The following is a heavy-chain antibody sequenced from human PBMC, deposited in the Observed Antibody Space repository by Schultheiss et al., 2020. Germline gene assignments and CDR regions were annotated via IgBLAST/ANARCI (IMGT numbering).Heavy chain of an antibody. D-gene: IGHD4-11*01. CDR2: IYHSGST. Sequence: SETLSLTCAVSGYSISSGYYWGWIRQPPGKGLEWIGSIYHSGSTNYNPSLKSRVTISVDKSKNQFSLKLSSVTAADTAVYYCARFSDYKDYYGMDVWGQGTTVTVSS. CDR3: ARFSDYKDYYGMDV. CDR1: GYSISSGYY. V-gene: IGHV4-38-2*01. J-gene: IGHJ6*02.